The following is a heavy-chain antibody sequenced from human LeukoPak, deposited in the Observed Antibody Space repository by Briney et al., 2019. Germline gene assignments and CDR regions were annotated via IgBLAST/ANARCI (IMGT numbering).Heavy chain of an antibody. D-gene: IGHD3-22*01. J-gene: IGHJ4*02. Sequence: SETLSLTCTVSGASISSYYWSWIRQPAGKGLEWIGRIYTSGSTNYNPSLKSRVTISVDKPKNQFSLKLSSVTAADTAVYYCARGATSYYYDSSGYYSGRLFDYWGQGTLVTVSS. V-gene: IGHV4-4*07. CDR2: IYTSGST. CDR1: GASISSYY. CDR3: ARGATSYYYDSSGYYSGRLFDY.